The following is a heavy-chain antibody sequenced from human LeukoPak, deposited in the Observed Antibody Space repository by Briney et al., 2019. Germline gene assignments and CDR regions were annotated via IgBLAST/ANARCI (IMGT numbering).Heavy chain of an antibody. D-gene: IGHD5-24*01. CDR3: AREGDGYTAGAFDI. J-gene: IGHJ3*02. CDR1: GYTFTSYY. Sequence: AASVKVSCKASGYTFTSYYMHWVRQAPGQGLEWMGIINPSGGSTSYAQKFQGRVTITADKSTSTAYMELSSLRSEDTAVYYCAREGDGYTAGAFDIWGQGTMVTVSS. V-gene: IGHV1-46*01. CDR2: INPSGGST.